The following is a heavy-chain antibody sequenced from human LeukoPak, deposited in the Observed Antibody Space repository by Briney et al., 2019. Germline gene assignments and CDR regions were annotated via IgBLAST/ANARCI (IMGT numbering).Heavy chain of an antibody. CDR1: GGSISSSSYS. CDR3: ARQTGYENYYYYGMDV. Sequence: SETLSLTCTVSGGSISSSSYSWGWIRQPPGKGLEWIGSLFYSGSTYYNPSLKSRVTISVDTSKNQFSLRLTAVTAADTAVYYCARQTGYENYYYYGMDVWGQGTTVTVSS. J-gene: IGHJ6*02. V-gene: IGHV4-39*01. D-gene: IGHD1-14*01. CDR2: LFYSGST.